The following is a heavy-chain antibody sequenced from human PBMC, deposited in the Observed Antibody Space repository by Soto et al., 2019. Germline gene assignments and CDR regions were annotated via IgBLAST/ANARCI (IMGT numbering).Heavy chain of an antibody. CDR1: GYTFTSYA. J-gene: IGHJ5*02. D-gene: IGHD6-19*01. V-gene: IGHV1-3*01. CDR3: ARGLYSSGYNWFDP. CDR2: INADNGNT. Sequence: GASVKVSCKASGYTFTSYAMHWVRQAPGQRLEWMGWINADNGNTKYSQKFQGRVTITTDTSTSTAYMELRSLRSDDTAVYYCARGLYSSGYNWFDPWGQGTLVTVSS.